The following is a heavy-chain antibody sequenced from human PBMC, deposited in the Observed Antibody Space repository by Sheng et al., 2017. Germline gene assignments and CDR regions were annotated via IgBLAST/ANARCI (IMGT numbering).Heavy chain of an antibody. J-gene: IGHJ6*02. CDR2: ISSSGSAI. Sequence: EVQLVESGGGLVQPGGSLRLSCAASGFIFSNYDMNWVRQAPGQGLEWLSHISSSGSAIYYADSVKGRFTISRDNAKNSLFLQMNSLSVEDTAVYYCARDLSGSFGYYYGMDVWVQGTTATVSS. D-gene: IGHD3-10*01. V-gene: IGHV3-48*03. CDR1: GFIFSNYD. CDR3: ARDLSGSFGYYYGMDV.